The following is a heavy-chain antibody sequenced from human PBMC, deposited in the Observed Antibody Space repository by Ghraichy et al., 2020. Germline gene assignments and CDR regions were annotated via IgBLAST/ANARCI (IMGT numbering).Heavy chain of an antibody. CDR3: TTVFYYDSSGSGRNWFDP. D-gene: IGHD3-22*01. CDR1: GFTFSNAW. J-gene: IGHJ5*02. Sequence: GGSLRLSCAASGFTFSNAWMSWVRQAPGKGLEWVGRIKSKTDGGTTDYAAPVKGRFTISRDDSKNTLYLQMNSLKTGDTAVYYCTTVFYYDSSGSGRNWFDPWGQGTLVTVSS. CDR2: IKSKTDGGTT. V-gene: IGHV3-15*01.